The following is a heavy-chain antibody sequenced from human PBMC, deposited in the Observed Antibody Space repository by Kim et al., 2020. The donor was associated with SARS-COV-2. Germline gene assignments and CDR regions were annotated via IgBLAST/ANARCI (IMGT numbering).Heavy chain of an antibody. CDR2: ISSSGTYT. D-gene: IGHD6-13*01. V-gene: IGHV3-11*05. CDR1: GINFSYYY. CDR3: VRVAVGASSWYYFDS. Sequence: GGSLRHSCAASGINFSYYYMSWIRQAPGKGLEWVSYISSSGTYTKYADSLKGRFTISRDNAENSLYLEMNSLRAEDTAVYYCVRVAVGASSWYYFDSWG. J-gene: IGHJ4*01.